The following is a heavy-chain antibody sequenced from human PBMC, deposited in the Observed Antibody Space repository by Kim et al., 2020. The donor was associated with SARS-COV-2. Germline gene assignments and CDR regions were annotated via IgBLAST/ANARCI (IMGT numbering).Heavy chain of an antibody. CDR3: ARGRDRTALAGY. V-gene: IGHV3-30-3*01. J-gene: IGHJ4*02. CDR1: GFTFSSYA. D-gene: IGHD5-18*01. CDR2: ISYDGSNK. Sequence: GGSLRLSCAASGFTFSSYAMHWVRQAPGKGLEWVAVISYDGSNKYYADSVKGRFTISRDNSKNTLYLQMNSLRAEDTAVYYCARGRDRTALAGYWGQGTLVTVSS.